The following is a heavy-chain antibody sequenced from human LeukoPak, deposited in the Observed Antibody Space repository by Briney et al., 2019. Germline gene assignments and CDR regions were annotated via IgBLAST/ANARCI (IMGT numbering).Heavy chain of an antibody. J-gene: IGHJ6*02. V-gene: IGHV4-59*12. CDR3: ASLDNSGSLLAHGMDV. D-gene: IGHD3-10*01. CDR2: IYYSGST. Sequence: SETLSLTCTVSGGSISSYYWSWIRQAPGKGLEWIGNIYYSGSTNYSPSLKSRVTISVDTSKNQFSLKLSSVTAADTAVYYCASLDNSGSLLAHGMDVWGQGTTVTVSS. CDR1: GGSISSYY.